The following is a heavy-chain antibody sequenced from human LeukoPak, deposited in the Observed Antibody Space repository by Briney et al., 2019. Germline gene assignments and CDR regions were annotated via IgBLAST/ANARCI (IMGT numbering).Heavy chain of an antibody. CDR1: GGSFSGYY. CDR2: INHSGST. CDR3: AGNIVVVPAAPRVGIDY. J-gene: IGHJ4*02. Sequence: SQTLSLTCAVYGGSFSGYYWSWIRQPPGKWLEWIGEINHSGSTNSNPSLKSRVTISVDTSKNQFSLKLSSVTAADTAVYYCAGNIVVVPAAPRVGIDYWGQGTLVTVSS. V-gene: IGHV4-34*01. D-gene: IGHD2-2*01.